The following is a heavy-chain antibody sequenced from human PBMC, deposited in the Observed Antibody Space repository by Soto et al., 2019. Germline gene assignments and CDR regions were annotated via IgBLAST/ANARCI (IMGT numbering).Heavy chain of an antibody. CDR3: ARATTYYYDSSGYYTPGAFDY. CDR2: IIRSSSYI. CDR1: GFTFSSYG. D-gene: IGHD3-22*01. Sequence: EVQLVESGGGLVKPGGSLRLSCPASGFTFSSYGRTWFRQAQGKGLNGFSSIIRSSSYIYYADSVKGGFTISRDNAKNSLYLQMNSLRAEDTAVYYCARATTYYYDSSGYYTPGAFDYWGQGTLVTVSS. J-gene: IGHJ4*02. V-gene: IGHV3-21*01.